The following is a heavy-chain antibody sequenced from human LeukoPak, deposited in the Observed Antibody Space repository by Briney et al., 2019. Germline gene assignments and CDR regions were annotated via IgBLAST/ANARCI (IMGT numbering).Heavy chain of an antibody. CDR1: GGTFISYA. Sequence: ASVKVSCKASGGTFISYAISWVRQAPGQGLEWMGGIIPIFGTANYAQKFQGRVTITADESTSTAYMELSSLRSEDTAVYYCARDRGQYSSSWYGFDYWGQGTLVTVSS. D-gene: IGHD6-13*01. J-gene: IGHJ4*02. V-gene: IGHV1-69*13. CDR3: ARDRGQYSSSWYGFDY. CDR2: IIPIFGTA.